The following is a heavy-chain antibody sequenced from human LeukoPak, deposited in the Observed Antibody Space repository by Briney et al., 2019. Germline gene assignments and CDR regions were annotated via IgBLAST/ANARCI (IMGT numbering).Heavy chain of an antibody. CDR2: IYSGGST. CDR3: ARDGDDTSGYFSPFDY. V-gene: IGHV3-53*01. J-gene: IGHJ4*02. Sequence: GGSLRLSCAVSGFTVSSNYMSWVRQAPGKGLEWVSVIYSGGSTYYADSVKGRFTISRDNSKNTLYLQMNSLRVEDTAVYYCARDGDDTSGYFSPFDYWGQGTLVTVSS. D-gene: IGHD3-22*01. CDR1: GFTVSSNY.